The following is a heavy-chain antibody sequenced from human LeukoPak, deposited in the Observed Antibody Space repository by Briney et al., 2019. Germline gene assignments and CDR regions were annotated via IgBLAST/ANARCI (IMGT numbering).Heavy chain of an antibody. D-gene: IGHD3-9*01. CDR2: IYHSGST. CDR1: GGSISSGGYY. V-gene: IGHV4-30-2*01. CDR3: ARRPTYYDVLTGFYRAGDYFDY. Sequence: SQTLSLTCTVSGGSISSGGYYWSWIRQPPGKGLEWIGYIYHSGSTYYNPSLKSRVTISVDRSKSQFSLKLSSVTAADTAVYYCARRPTYYDVLTGFYRAGDYFDYWGQGTLVTVSS. J-gene: IGHJ4*02.